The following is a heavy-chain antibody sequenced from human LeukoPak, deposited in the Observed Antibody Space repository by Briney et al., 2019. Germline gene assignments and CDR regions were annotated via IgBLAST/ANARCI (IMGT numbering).Heavy chain of an antibody. D-gene: IGHD3-16*01. CDR1: GFTFSSYS. J-gene: IGHJ4*02. CDR2: ISSSSSYI. Sequence: PGGSLRLSCAASGFTFSSYSMNWVRQAPGKGPEWVSSISSSSSYIYYADSVKGRFTISRDNAKNSLYLQMNSLRAEDTAVYYCARDNRGGLDYWGQGTLVTVSS. CDR3: ARDNRGGLDY. V-gene: IGHV3-21*01.